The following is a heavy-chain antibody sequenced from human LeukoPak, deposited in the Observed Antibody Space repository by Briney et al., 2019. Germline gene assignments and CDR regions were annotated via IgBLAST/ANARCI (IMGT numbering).Heavy chain of an antibody. J-gene: IGHJ4*02. D-gene: IGHD1-14*01. Sequence: GGSLRLSCAASGFTFSSYWMHWVRQAPGKGLVWVSRINTDGSSTSYADSVKGRFTISRDNAKNTLYLQMNSLRAEDTAVYYCARDPTAYYFDYWGQGTLVTVSS. V-gene: IGHV3-74*01. CDR1: GFTFSSYW. CDR3: ARDPTAYYFDY. CDR2: INTDGSST.